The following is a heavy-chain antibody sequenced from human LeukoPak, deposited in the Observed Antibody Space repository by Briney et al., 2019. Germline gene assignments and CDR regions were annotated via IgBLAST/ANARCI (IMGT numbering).Heavy chain of an antibody. CDR1: GFTFSNAW. V-gene: IGHV3-15*01. Sequence: PGGSLRLSCAASGFTFSNAWMSWVRQAPGKGLEWVGRIKSKTDGGTTDYAAPVKGRFTISRDDSKNTLYLQMNSLKTEDTAVYYCTTVSSAAQYLRDYWGQGTLVTVSS. CDR3: TTVSSAAQYLRDY. CDR2: IKSKTDGGTT. D-gene: IGHD2-2*01. J-gene: IGHJ4*02.